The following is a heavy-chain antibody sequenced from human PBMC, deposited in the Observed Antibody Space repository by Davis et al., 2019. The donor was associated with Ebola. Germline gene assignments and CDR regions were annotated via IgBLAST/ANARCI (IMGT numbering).Heavy chain of an antibody. CDR3: AKGPYTTTWYPWFDP. CDR1: GFIFRSYG. D-gene: IGHD6-13*01. Sequence: GGSLRLSCAASGFIFRSYGMSWVRQAPGKGLEWVSGISGSGGSTYYADSVKGRFTISRDNSKNTLYLQMNSLRAEDTALYYCAKGPYTTTWYPWFDPWGQGTLVTVSS. CDR2: ISGSGGST. V-gene: IGHV3-23*01. J-gene: IGHJ5*02.